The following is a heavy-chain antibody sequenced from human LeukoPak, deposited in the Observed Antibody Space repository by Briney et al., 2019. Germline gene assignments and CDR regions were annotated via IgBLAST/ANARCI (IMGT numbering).Heavy chain of an antibody. CDR1: GFTFDDYG. Sequence: GGSLRLSCAASGFTFDDYGMSWVRQAPGKGLEWVSGINWNGGSTGYADSVKGRFTISRDNAKNSLYLQMNSLRAEDTALYYCARDPIVGATDPHYYFDYWGQGTLGTVSS. CDR2: INWNGGST. CDR3: ARDPIVGATDPHYYFDY. V-gene: IGHV3-20*04. J-gene: IGHJ4*02. D-gene: IGHD1-26*01.